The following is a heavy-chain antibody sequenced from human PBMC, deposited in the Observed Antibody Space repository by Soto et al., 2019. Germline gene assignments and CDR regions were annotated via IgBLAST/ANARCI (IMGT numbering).Heavy chain of an antibody. D-gene: IGHD6-19*01. Sequence: SETLSLTCTVSGGSISSGGYYWSWIRQHPGKGLEWIGYIYYSGSTYFNPSLKSRVTISVDTSKIQFSLKLSSVTAADTAVYYCARASKPRAVAGKNWFDPWGQGTLVTVSS. CDR2: IYYSGST. V-gene: IGHV4-31*03. J-gene: IGHJ5*02. CDR1: GGSISSGGYY. CDR3: ARASKPRAVAGKNWFDP.